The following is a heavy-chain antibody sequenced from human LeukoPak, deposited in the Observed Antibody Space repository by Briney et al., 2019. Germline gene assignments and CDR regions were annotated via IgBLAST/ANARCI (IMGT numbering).Heavy chain of an antibody. CDR1: GYTFTSYD. D-gene: IGHD6-13*01. J-gene: IGHJ5*02. CDR2: MNPNSGNT. Sequence: ASVKVSCKASGYTFTSYDINWVRQATGQGLEWMGWMNPNSGNTGYAQKFQGRVTMTRNTSISTAYMELSSLRSEDTAVYYCARGKYGSSWWFNWFDPWGQGTLVTVSS. V-gene: IGHV1-8*01. CDR3: ARGKYGSSWWFNWFDP.